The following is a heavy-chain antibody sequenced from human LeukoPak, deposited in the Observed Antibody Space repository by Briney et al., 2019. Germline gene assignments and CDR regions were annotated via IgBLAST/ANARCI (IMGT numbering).Heavy chain of an antibody. D-gene: IGHD6-19*01. J-gene: IGHJ4*02. CDR3: ARGEVAVARTDFDY. CDR2: INHSGST. CDR1: GGSFSGYY. V-gene: IGHV4-34*01. Sequence: PSETLSLTCAVYGGSFSGYYWSWIRQPPGKGLEWIGEINHSGSTNYNPSLKSRVTISVDTSKNQFSLKLSSVTAADTAVYYCARGEVAVARTDFDYWGQGTLVTVSS.